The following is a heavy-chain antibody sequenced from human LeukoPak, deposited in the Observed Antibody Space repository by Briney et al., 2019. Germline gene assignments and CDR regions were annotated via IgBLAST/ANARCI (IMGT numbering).Heavy chain of an antibody. Sequence: ASVKVSCTASGGTFSSYAISWVRQAPGQGLEWMGGIIPIFGTANYAQKFQGRVTITADESTSTAYMELSSLRSEDTAVYYCASEPLGAITIFGVANPFDYWGQGTLVTVSS. CDR3: ASEPLGAITIFGVANPFDY. CDR1: GGTFSSYA. V-gene: IGHV1-69*13. D-gene: IGHD3-3*01. J-gene: IGHJ4*02. CDR2: IIPIFGTA.